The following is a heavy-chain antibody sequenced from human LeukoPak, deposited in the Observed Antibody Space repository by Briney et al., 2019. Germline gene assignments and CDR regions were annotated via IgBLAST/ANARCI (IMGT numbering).Heavy chain of an antibody. D-gene: IGHD1-14*01. Sequence: GGSLRLSCAASGFTFSGHWMSWVRQAPGKGLEWVANINQGGSDKYYVDSVKGRFTISRDNANHLLYLQMNSLRGEDTAVYYCTRDRSRAEDDWGQGTLVTVSS. CDR2: INQGGSDK. CDR3: TRDRSRAEDD. J-gene: IGHJ4*02. V-gene: IGHV3-7*01. CDR1: GFTFSGHW.